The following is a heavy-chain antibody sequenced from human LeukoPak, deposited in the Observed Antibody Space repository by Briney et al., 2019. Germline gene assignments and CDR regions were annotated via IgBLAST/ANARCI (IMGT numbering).Heavy chain of an antibody. Sequence: PVGSLRLSCAASGFTVSNNYMSWVRQAPGKGLEWVSVIYSGDSTYYVESVKGRFTISRDNSKNTLFLQMNRLRAEDTAVYYCAGRRVLDASFDYWGQGTLVTVSS. D-gene: IGHD3-16*01. J-gene: IGHJ4*02. CDR3: AGRRVLDASFDY. CDR2: IYSGDST. CDR1: GFTVSNNY. V-gene: IGHV3-66*02.